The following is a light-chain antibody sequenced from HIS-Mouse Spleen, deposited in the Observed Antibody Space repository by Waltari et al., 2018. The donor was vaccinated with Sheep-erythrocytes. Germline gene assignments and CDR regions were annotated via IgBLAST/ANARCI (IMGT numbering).Light chain of an antibody. CDR1: SSDGGGYHY. CDR2: DVS. V-gene: IGLV2-11*01. CDR3: CSYAGSYNHV. J-gene: IGLJ1*01. Sequence: QSALTQPRSVSGSPGQAVTISCTGTSSDGGGYHYVSGYQQHPGKAPKLMIYDVSKRPSGVPDRFSGSKSGNTASLTISGLQAEDEADYYCCSYAGSYNHVFATGTKVTVL.